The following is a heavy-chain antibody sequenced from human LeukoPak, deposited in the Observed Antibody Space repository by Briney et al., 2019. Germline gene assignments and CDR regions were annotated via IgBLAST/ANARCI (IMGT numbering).Heavy chain of an antibody. CDR2: MNPNSGNT. CDR3: ARGLLSYDFWSGYYSGARKYYYGMDV. D-gene: IGHD3-3*01. CDR1: GYTLTSYD. Sequence: ASVKVSCKASGYTLTSYDINWVRQATGQGLEWMGWMNPNSGNTGYAQKFQGRVTMPRNTSISTAYMELSSLRSEDTAVYYCARGLLSYDFWSGYYSGARKYYYGMDVWGQGTTVTVSS. V-gene: IGHV1-8*01. J-gene: IGHJ6*02.